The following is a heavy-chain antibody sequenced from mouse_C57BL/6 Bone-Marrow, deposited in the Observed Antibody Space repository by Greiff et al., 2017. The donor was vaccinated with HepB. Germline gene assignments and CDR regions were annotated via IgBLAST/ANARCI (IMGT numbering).Heavy chain of an antibody. J-gene: IGHJ1*03. CDR3: AKDGYSYWYFDV. D-gene: IGHD2-3*01. CDR2: ISYDGSN. V-gene: IGHV3-6*01. Sequence: EVQLQESGPGLVKPSQSLSLICSVTGYSITSGYYWNWIRQFPGNKLEWMGYISYDGSNNYNPSLKNRISITRDTSKNQFFLKLNSVTTEDTATYYCAKDGYSYWYFDVWGTGTTVTVSS. CDR1: GYSITSGYY.